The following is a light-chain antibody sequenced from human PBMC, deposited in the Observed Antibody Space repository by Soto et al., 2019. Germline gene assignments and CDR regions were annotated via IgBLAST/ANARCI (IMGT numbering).Light chain of an antibody. J-gene: IGLJ1*01. V-gene: IGLV2-8*01. Sequence: QSALTQPPSASGSPGQSVTISCNGTSSDVGVHNFVSWFQQHPGKAPKLMIYEVSKRPSGVPDRFSGSRSGNTASLTVSGLHADDEADYYCSSYAGGNNYVFGTGTKLTVL. CDR2: EVS. CDR3: SSYAGGNNYV. CDR1: SSDVGVHNF.